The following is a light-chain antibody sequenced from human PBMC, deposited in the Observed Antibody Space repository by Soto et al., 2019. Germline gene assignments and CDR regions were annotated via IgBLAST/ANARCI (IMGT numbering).Light chain of an antibody. CDR1: QSISSD. CDR3: QQYNNWPET. V-gene: IGKV3-15*01. J-gene: IGKJ1*01. Sequence: EIVMTQSPATLSVSPGERATLYCRASQSISSDLAWYLQRPGQAPRLLIYGASTRATGIPARFSGSGSGTEFTLTISSLQSEDFAVHYCQQYNNWPETFGQGTKVDI. CDR2: GAS.